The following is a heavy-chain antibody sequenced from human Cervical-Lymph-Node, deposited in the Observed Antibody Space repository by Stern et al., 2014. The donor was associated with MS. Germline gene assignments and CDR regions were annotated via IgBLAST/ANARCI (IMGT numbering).Heavy chain of an antibody. CDR2: IIPIFDTP. CDR3: VLPSTVTTAAFDV. V-gene: IGHV1-69*06. CDR1: GGTFTSFS. Sequence: VQLLESGAEVKKPGSSVKVSCKASGGTFTSFSINWVRQVPGQSLEWMGGIIPIFDTPNFAQKFQGRVSITADSSTSTVYMALSSLRSDDTAVYYCVLPSTVTTAAFDVWGRGTMVTVSS. D-gene: IGHD4-17*01. J-gene: IGHJ3*01.